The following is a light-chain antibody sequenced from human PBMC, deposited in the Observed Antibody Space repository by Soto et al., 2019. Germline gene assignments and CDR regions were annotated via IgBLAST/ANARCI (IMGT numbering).Light chain of an antibody. CDR3: QQYLNYPCT. CDR2: AAA. Sequence: IGLTQSPSSISSSPGDRATLSCRASQGVSSFLDWYQQKPGKAPKLLIYAAATCQRGAPSRFSASGSGTDFTLTISRLQTEDFATYFCQQYLNYPCTFGQGTKLEIK. CDR1: QGVSSF. V-gene: IGKV1-8*01. J-gene: IGKJ2*02.